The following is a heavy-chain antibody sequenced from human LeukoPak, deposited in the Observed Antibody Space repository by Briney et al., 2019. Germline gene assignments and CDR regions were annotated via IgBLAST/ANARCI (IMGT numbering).Heavy chain of an antibody. CDR1: GYTFTSYG. D-gene: IGHD3-10*01. CDR3: ATGSVSRLWFGELLNY. CDR2: FDPEDGET. J-gene: IGHJ4*02. Sequence: ASVKVSCKASGYTFTSYGISWVRQAPGKGLEWMGGFDPEDGETIYAQKFQGRVTMTEDTSTDTAYMELSSLRSEDTAVYYCATGSVSRLWFGELLNYWGQGTLVTVSS. V-gene: IGHV1-24*01.